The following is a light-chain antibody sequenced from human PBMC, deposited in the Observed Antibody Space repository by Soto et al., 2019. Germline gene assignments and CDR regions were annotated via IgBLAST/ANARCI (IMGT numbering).Light chain of an antibody. CDR2: INSDGSH. Sequence: QSVLTQPPSASASLGASVRLTCTLSSGHSTYAIAWHQQQPEKGPRYLMKINSDGSHSKGDGIPDRFSGSSSGAERYLTVSSVQSDVEADYYCQTWGTGIQVFGGGTKLTVL. J-gene: IGLJ3*02. CDR3: QTWGTGIQV. V-gene: IGLV4-69*01. CDR1: SGHSTYA.